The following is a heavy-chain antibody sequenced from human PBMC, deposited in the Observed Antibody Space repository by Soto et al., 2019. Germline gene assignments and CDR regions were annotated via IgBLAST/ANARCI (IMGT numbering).Heavy chain of an antibody. V-gene: IGHV3-23*01. D-gene: IGHD3-22*01. J-gene: IGHJ4*02. Sequence: GESLKISCAASGFTFSSYAMSWVRQAPGKGLEWVSAISGSGGSTYYADSVKGRCTISRDNSKNTLYLQMNSLRAEDTAVYYCAKDPFYDSSGYYYTDYWGQGTLVTVSS. CDR3: AKDPFYDSSGYYYTDY. CDR2: ISGSGGST. CDR1: GFTFSSYA.